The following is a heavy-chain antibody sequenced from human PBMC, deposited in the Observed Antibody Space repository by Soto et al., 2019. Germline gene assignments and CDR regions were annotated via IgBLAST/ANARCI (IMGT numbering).Heavy chain of an antibody. Sequence: QVLLVQSGTEMKKPGASVKVSCKASGYTFTHHGISWVRQAPGQGLEWVGWVSAYNGDTKYAQNLQDRVSMNTDTSTTTAYMELRSLRSDDTAVYYCARDPSNTSGYYQFFDFWGQGTLVTVSS. CDR1: GYTFTHHG. J-gene: IGHJ4*02. CDR3: ARDPSNTSGYYQFFDF. V-gene: IGHV1-18*01. D-gene: IGHD3-22*01. CDR2: VSAYNGDT.